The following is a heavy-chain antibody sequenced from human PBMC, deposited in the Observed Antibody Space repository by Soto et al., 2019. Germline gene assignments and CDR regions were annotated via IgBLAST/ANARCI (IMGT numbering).Heavy chain of an antibody. J-gene: IGHJ4*02. Sequence: QVQLVQSGAEVKKPGASVKVSCKASGYTFTSYGISWVRQAPGQGLEWMGWISAYNGNTNYAQKLQGRDTMTTDTSTSPDYMSLRSLRSDDTAVYYGAGGYDYGDPGGRWDYGGKGTLVTVAS. V-gene: IGHV1-18*04. CDR3: AGGYDYGDPGGRWDY. CDR2: ISAYNGNT. D-gene: IGHD4-17*01. CDR1: GYTFTSYG.